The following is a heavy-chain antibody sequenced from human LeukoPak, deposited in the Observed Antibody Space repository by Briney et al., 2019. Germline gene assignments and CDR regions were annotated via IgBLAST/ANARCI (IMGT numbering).Heavy chain of an antibody. J-gene: IGHJ3*02. D-gene: IGHD1-7*01. CDR3: ARDPKNWNYREADAFDI. CDR2: ISAYNGNT. CDR1: GYTFTSYG. V-gene: IGHV1-18*01. Sequence: ASVKVSCKASGYTFTSYGISWVRQAPGQGLEWMGWISAYNGNTNYAQKLQGRVTMTTDTSTSTAYMELRSLRSDDTAVYYCARDPKNWNYREADAFDIWGQGTMVTVSS.